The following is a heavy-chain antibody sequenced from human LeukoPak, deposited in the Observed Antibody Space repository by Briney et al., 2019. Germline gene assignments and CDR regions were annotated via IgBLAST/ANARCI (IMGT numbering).Heavy chain of an antibody. CDR2: ISYDGSNK. Sequence: GRSLRLSCAASGFTFSSYAMHWVRQAPGKGLEWVAVISYDGSNKYYADSVKGRFTISRDNAKNSLYLQMNSLRAEDTAVYYCARDQGKVGYDTKIDYWGQGTLVTVSS. CDR1: GFTFSSYA. CDR3: ARDQGKVGYDTKIDY. V-gene: IGHV3-30-3*01. J-gene: IGHJ4*02. D-gene: IGHD5-12*01.